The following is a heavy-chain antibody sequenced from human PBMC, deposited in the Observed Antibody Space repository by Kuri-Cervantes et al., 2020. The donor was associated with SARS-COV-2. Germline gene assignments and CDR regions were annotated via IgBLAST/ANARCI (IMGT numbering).Heavy chain of an antibody. Sequence: GGSLRLSCAASGFTFSSYGMHWVRQAPGKGLEWVAVIWYDGSNKYYADSVKGRFTISRDNSKNTLYLQMNSLRAEDTAVYYCARENPYCSGGSCYSGAFGIWGQGTMVTVSS. V-gene: IGHV3-33*01. J-gene: IGHJ3*02. CDR3: ARENPYCSGGSCYSGAFGI. CDR2: IWYDGSNK. CDR1: GFTFSSYG. D-gene: IGHD2-15*01.